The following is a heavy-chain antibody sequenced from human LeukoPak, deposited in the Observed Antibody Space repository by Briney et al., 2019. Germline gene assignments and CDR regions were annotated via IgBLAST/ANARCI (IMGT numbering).Heavy chain of an antibody. CDR3: ARADLAAFDI. CDR1: GFTSSSYW. V-gene: IGHV3-7*01. Sequence: GGSLRLSCAASGFTSSSYWMSWVRQAPGKGPEWVANIKQDGSEKYYVDSVKGRFTISRDNAKNSLYLQMNSLRAEDTAVYYCARADLAAFDIWGQGTMVTVSS. J-gene: IGHJ3*02. CDR2: IKQDGSEK.